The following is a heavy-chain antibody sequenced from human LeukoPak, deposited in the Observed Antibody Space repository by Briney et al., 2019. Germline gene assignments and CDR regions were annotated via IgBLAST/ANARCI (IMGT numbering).Heavy chain of an antibody. J-gene: IGHJ5*02. CDR1: GGSISSYY. Sequence: KPSETLSLTCTVSGGSISSYYWSWIRQPPGKGLEWIGYIYYSGSTNYNPSLKSRVTISVDTSKNQFSLKLNSVTAADTAVYYCARTKDYGDYGNWFDPWGQGTLVTVSS. CDR2: IYYSGST. V-gene: IGHV4-59*01. CDR3: ARTKDYGDYGNWFDP. D-gene: IGHD4-17*01.